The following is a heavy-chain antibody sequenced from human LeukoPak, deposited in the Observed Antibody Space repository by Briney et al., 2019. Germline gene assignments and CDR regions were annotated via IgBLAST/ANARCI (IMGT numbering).Heavy chain of an antibody. V-gene: IGHV1-69*04. CDR2: IIPILGIA. Sequence: SVKVSCKASGGTFSSYAISWVRQAPGQGLEWMGRIIPILGIANYAQKFQGRVTITADKSTSTAYMELNSLRPEDTAVYYCARDSTLRYFDWPLDYWGQGTLVTVSS. CDR3: ARDSTLRYFDWPLDY. CDR1: GGTFSSYA. D-gene: IGHD3-9*01. J-gene: IGHJ4*02.